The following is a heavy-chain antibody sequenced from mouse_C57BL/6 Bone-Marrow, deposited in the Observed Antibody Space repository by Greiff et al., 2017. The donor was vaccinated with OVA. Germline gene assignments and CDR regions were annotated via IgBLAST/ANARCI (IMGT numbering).Heavy chain of an antibody. CDR3: TSYGNFDY. CDR1: GFTITDDY. Sequence: EVQLQQPGAELVRPGASVKLSCTASGFTITDDYMHWVKQRPEQGLEWIGWIDPDNGDTEYAAKFKGKATITADTSSNTAYLQLSSLTSEDTAVYYCTSYGNFDYWGQGTTLTVSS. D-gene: IGHD2-1*01. CDR2: IDPDNGDT. J-gene: IGHJ2*01. V-gene: IGHV14-4*01.